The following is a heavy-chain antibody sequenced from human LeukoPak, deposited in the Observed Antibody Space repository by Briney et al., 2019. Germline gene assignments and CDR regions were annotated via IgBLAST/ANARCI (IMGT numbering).Heavy chain of an antibody. CDR1: GFTFSGSA. CDR2: IRSKANNYAT. Sequence: GGSLRLSCAASGFTFSGSAMHWVRQASGKGLEWVGHIRSKANNYATAFAASVKGRFTISRDDSKNTAYLRVNSLKTEDTAVYYCTTGRGTSRGVYYYYMDVWGKGTTVTISS. V-gene: IGHV3-73*01. D-gene: IGHD3-10*01. CDR3: TTGRGTSRGVYYYYMDV. J-gene: IGHJ6*03.